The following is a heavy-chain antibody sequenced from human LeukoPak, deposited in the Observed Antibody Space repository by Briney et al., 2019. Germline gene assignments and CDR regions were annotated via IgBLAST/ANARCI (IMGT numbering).Heavy chain of an antibody. D-gene: IGHD1-26*01. J-gene: IGHJ4*02. CDR2: IYRHGGT. V-gene: IGHV3-66*01. Sequence: GGSLRLSCAASGFTVSTNYVSWVRQAPGKGLEWVSVIYRHGGTAYADSVQGRFSISRDNSKNTVDLQMNSLRAEDTAVYYCARGFWELLQYPFDYWGQGTLVTVSS. CDR3: ARGFWELLQYPFDY. CDR1: GFTVSTNY.